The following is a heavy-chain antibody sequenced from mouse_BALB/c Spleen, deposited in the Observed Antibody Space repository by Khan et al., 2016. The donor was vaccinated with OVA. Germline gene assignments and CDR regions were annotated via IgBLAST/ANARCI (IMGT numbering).Heavy chain of an antibody. Sequence: VRLQQSGAELVKPGASVKLSCSASGFNIKDTYIHWMKQRPEQGLEWIGRIDPPNDDSKYGPKFQAKATLTADTSSNKAYLQLSSLTSEDTAVYYCSPLYGTPFAFSSQGPLCSVSA. D-gene: IGHD2-1*01. J-gene: IGHJ3*01. CDR3: SPLYGTPFAF. CDR2: IDPPNDDS. CDR1: GFNIKDTY. V-gene: IGHV14-3*02.